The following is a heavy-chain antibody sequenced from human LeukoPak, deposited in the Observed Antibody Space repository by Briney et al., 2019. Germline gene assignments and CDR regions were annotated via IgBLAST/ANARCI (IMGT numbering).Heavy chain of an antibody. Sequence: GGSLRLSCAASGFTFSSYAMNWVRQAPGKRLEWVSSITSSSSYVFYADSVKGRFTISRDNAKNSLYLQMNSLRAEDTAVYYCARCGDGLPCDFDYWGQGTLVTVSS. CDR3: ARCGDGLPCDFDY. J-gene: IGHJ4*02. CDR2: ITSSSSYV. CDR1: GFTFSSYA. D-gene: IGHD3-10*01. V-gene: IGHV3-21*01.